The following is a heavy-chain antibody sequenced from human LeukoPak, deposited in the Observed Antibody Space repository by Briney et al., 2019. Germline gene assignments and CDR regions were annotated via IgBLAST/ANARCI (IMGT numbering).Heavy chain of an antibody. Sequence: GSLRLSCAASGFTFSNYAMSWVRQAPGKGLEWISSISGSGGSTYYADSVKGRFTISRDNSKNTLYLQMNSLRAEDTAVYYCAKEYYDSSGYSLDNWGQGTLVTVSS. CDR3: AKEYYDSSGYSLDN. J-gene: IGHJ4*02. V-gene: IGHV3-23*01. CDR1: GFTFSNYA. CDR2: ISGSGGST. D-gene: IGHD3-22*01.